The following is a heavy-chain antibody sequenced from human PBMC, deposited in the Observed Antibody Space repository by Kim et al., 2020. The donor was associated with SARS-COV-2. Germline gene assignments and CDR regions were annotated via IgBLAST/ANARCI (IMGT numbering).Heavy chain of an antibody. V-gene: IGHV4-39*01. J-gene: IGHJ4*02. CDR3: ASYGTMVQPPFDY. Sequence: YDPALQGRVTKTVDTSKNQFSLKLSSVTAADTAVYYCASYGTMVQPPFDYWGQGTLVTVSS. D-gene: IGHD3-10*01.